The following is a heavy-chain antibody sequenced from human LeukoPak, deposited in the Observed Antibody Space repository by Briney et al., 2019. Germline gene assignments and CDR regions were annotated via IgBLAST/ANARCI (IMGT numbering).Heavy chain of an antibody. D-gene: IGHD1-26*01. CDR3: AKSRGESRGASNY. CDR1: GFTCSSYA. J-gene: IGHJ4*02. Sequence: GGSLRLSCAASGFTCSSYAMNWVRRAPGKGLEWVSFISGSGDTTYYADSVKGRFTISRDSSKNTLYLQMNSLRAEDTAVYYCAKSRGESRGASNYWGQGTLVTVSS. V-gene: IGHV3-23*01. CDR2: ISGSGDTT.